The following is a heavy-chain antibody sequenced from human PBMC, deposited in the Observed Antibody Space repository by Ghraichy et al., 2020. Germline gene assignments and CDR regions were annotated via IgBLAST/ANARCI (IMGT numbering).Heavy chain of an antibody. CDR1: GGSISSSSYY. J-gene: IGHJ5*02. V-gene: IGHV4-39*01. CDR2: LYYSGRT. D-gene: IGHD1-26*01. Sequence: SETLSLTCTVSGGSISSSSYYWGWIRQPPGKGLEWIGSLYYSGRTYYNPSVKSRVTISVDTSKNQFSLKLSSVTDADTAVYSCARQGGIVGSTSWFDPWGQGTLVTVSS. CDR3: ARQGGIVGSTSWFDP.